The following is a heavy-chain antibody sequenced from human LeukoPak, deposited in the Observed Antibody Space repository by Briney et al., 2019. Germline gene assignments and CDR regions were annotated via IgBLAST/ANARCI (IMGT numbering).Heavy chain of an antibody. CDR3: ARGYDYVWGSHRALGY. J-gene: IGHJ4*02. D-gene: IGHD3-16*02. CDR2: IYYSGST. V-gene: IGHV4-59*01. CDR1: GGSISSYY. Sequence: SETLSLTFTVSGGSISSYYWSWIRQPPGKGLEWIGYIYYSGSTNYNPSLKSRVTISVDTSKNQFSLRLSSVTAADTAVYYCARGYDYVWGSHRALGYWGQGTLVTVSS.